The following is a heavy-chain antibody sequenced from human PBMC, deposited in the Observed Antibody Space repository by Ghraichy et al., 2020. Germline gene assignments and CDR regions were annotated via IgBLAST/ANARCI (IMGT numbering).Heavy chain of an antibody. CDR1: GFTFSAYE. CDR3: ARTHYPYSMDV. CDR2: ISTSGSTI. V-gene: IGHV3-48*03. J-gene: IGHJ6*02. Sequence: SCAASGFTFSAYEMNWVRQAPGKGLAWVSYISTSGSTIYYADSVKGRFTISRDNAKNSLFLQMNSLRAEDTAVYYCARTHYPYSMDVWGQGTTVTVSS.